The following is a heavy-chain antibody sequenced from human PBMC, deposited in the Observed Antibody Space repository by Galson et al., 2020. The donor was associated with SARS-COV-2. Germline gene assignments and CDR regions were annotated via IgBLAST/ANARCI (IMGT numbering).Heavy chain of an antibody. CDR3: TTGGDQWFCPAY. J-gene: IGHJ4*02. Sequence: GGSLRLSCATSGFTFNSAWMSWVRQAPGKGLEWVGRIKSKADGETTDYAAPVKGRITISRDDSENTLSLQMNSLKTEDTAVYYCTTGGDQWFCPAYWGQGTLVTVSS. CDR2: IKSKADGETT. V-gene: IGHV3-15*01. D-gene: IGHD2-2*01. CDR1: GFTFNSAW.